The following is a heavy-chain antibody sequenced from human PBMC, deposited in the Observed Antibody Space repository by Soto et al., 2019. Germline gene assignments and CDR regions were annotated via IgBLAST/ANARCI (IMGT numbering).Heavy chain of an antibody. CDR3: ARETIAAAGTVGY. D-gene: IGHD6-13*01. CDR2: IYYSGST. Sequence: SETLSLTCTVSGGSINSGAYYWSWIRQHPEKGLEWIGYIYYSGSTSYNPSLKSRVTISVDTSKNQFSLNLSSVTAADTAVYYCARETIAAAGTVGYWGQGTLVTVSS. CDR1: GGSINSGAYY. V-gene: IGHV4-31*03. J-gene: IGHJ4*02.